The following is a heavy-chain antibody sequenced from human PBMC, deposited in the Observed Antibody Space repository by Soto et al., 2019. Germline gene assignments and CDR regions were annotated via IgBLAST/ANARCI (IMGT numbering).Heavy chain of an antibody. D-gene: IGHD4-17*01. J-gene: IGHJ4*02. CDR1: GGSISSGGYS. CDR3: ASLFDTTVVTRPV. Sequence: PSETLSLTCAVSGGSISSGGYSWSWIRQPPGKGLEWIGYIYHSGSTYYNPSLKSRVTISVDRSKNQFSLKLSSVTAADTAVYYCASLFDTTVVTRPVWSQGTLVTVSS. V-gene: IGHV4-30-2*01. CDR2: IYHSGST.